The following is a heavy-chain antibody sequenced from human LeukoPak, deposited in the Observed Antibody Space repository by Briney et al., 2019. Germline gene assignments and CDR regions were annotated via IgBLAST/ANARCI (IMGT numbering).Heavy chain of an antibody. D-gene: IGHD6-13*01. V-gene: IGHV3-9*01. Sequence: GGSLRLSCAASGFTFDDYAMHWVRQAPGKGLEWVSGISWNSGSIGYADSVKGRFTISRDNAKNSLYLQMNSLRAEDTALYYCAKGVGSSWYAFDIWGQGTMVTVSS. CDR2: ISWNSGSI. CDR1: GFTFDDYA. J-gene: IGHJ3*02. CDR3: AKGVGSSWYAFDI.